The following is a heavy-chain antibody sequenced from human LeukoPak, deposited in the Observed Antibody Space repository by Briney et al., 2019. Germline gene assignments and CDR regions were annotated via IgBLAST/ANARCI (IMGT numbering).Heavy chain of an antibody. CDR2: IYSGGST. Sequence: GGSLRLSCAASGFTVSSNYMSWVRQAPGKGLEWVSVIYSGGSTYYTDSVKGRFTISRDNSKNTLYLQMNSLRAEDTAVYYCAKRSSAQVAAYDYWGQGTLVTVSS. V-gene: IGHV3-66*01. J-gene: IGHJ4*02. D-gene: IGHD5-12*01. CDR3: AKRSSAQVAAYDY. CDR1: GFTVSSNY.